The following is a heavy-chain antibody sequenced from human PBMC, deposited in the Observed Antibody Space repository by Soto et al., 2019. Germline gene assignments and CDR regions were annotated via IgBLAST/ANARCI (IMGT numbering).Heavy chain of an antibody. CDR1: GFTFSSHR. Sequence: PGGSLRLSCAVSGFTFSSHRMNWVRQAPGKGLEWVSYISGASKTIYYADSLKGRFTISRDNAKNSLYLQMNSLRDEDTAVYYCARDGRQGYDMDVWGQGTTVTVSS. J-gene: IGHJ6*02. V-gene: IGHV3-48*02. CDR3: ARDGRQGYDMDV. CDR2: ISGASKTI.